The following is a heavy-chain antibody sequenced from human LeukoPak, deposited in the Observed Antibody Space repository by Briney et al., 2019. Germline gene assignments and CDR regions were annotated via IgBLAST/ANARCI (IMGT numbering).Heavy chain of an antibody. Sequence: PGGSLRLSCAASGSTFSSYWMSWVRQAPGKGLEWVANIKQDGSEKYYVDSVKGRFTISRDNAKNSLYLQMNSLRAEDTAVYYCARDVTATYGMDVWGQGTTVTVSS. CDR1: GSTFSSYW. J-gene: IGHJ6*02. CDR3: ARDVTATYGMDV. V-gene: IGHV3-7*01. D-gene: IGHD5-18*01. CDR2: IKQDGSEK.